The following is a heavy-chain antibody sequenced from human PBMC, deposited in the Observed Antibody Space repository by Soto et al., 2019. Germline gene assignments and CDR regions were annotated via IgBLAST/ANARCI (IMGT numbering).Heavy chain of an antibody. CDR1: GGSISGYY. J-gene: IGHJ5*02. V-gene: IGHV4-4*07. CDR3: ARGQRFSDWFDP. Sequence: SETLSLTCTVSGGSISGYYWTWIRQPAGKGLEWIGRIYSSGNTKYNPSLQSRVTMSLDTSNNQFSLRLTSVTAADTAVYYCARGQRFSDWFDPWGQGTLVTVSS. CDR2: IYSSGNT. D-gene: IGHD3-3*01.